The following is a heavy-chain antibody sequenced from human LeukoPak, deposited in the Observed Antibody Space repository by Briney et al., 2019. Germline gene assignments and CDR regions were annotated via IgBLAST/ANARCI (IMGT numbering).Heavy chain of an antibody. V-gene: IGHV3-23*01. CDR3: AKGAFPTAMVTPYFDY. CDR2: ISGRGTDT. J-gene: IGHJ4*02. D-gene: IGHD5-18*01. CDR1: RFTFSSYA. Sequence: GGSLRLSCAGSRFTFSSYAMSWVRQAPGKGLQWVSTISGRGTDTYYADSVKGRFIISRDNSNSTLSLQMSSLRAGDTAVYYCAKGAFPTAMVTPYFDYWGQGALVTVSS.